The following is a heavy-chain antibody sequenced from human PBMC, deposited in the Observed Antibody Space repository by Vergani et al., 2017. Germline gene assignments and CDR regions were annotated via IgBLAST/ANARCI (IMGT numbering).Heavy chain of an antibody. CDR2: IYYSGST. CDR1: GGSISSYY. J-gene: IGHJ4*02. V-gene: IGHV4-59*01. D-gene: IGHD4-17*01. CDR3: AKDGRENSDYGYFDY. Sequence: QVQLQESGPGLVKPSETLSLTCTVSGGSISSYYWSWIRQPPGKGLEWIGFIYYSGSTNYNPSLKSRVTISVDSSKNQVSLKLSSVTAADTAVYYCAKDGRENSDYGYFDYWGQGTLVTVSS.